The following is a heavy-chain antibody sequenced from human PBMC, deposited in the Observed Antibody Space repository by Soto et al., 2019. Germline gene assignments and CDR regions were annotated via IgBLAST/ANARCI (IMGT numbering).Heavy chain of an antibody. Sequence: SVKVSCKASGGTFSSYAISWVRQAPGQGLEWMGGIIPIFGTANYAQKFQGRVTITADESTSTAYMELSSLRSEDTAVYYCARYYDILTGTSRSYYYYGTDVWGQGTTVTVSS. CDR3: ARYYDILTGTSRSYYYYGTDV. CDR2: IIPIFGTA. CDR1: GGTFSSYA. J-gene: IGHJ6*02. D-gene: IGHD3-9*01. V-gene: IGHV1-69*13.